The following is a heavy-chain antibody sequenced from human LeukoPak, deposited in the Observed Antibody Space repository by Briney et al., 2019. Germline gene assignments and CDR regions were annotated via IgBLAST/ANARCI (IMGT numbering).Heavy chain of an antibody. CDR2: INHSGST. CDR3: ARKSYSNYVYYYYGMDV. D-gene: IGHD4-11*01. Sequence: SETLSLTCAVYGGSFSGYCWSWIRQPPGKGLEWIGEINHSGSTNYNSSLKSRVTISVDTSKNQFSLKLSSVTAADMAVYYCARKSYSNYVYYYYGMDVWGQGTTVTVSS. J-gene: IGHJ6*02. V-gene: IGHV4-34*01. CDR1: GGSFSGYC.